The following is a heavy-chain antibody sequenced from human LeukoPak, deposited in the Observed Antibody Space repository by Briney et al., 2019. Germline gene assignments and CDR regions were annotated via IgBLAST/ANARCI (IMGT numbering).Heavy chain of an antibody. CDR3: ARAYSSYTPSDY. CDR2: IYYSGST. V-gene: IGHV4-59*01. J-gene: IGHJ4*02. Sequence: SETLSLTCTVSVGSISSYYWSWIRQPPGKGLEWIWYIYYSGSTNYNPSLKSRVTISVDTSKNQFSLKLSSVTAADTAVYYCARAYSSYTPSDYWGQGTLVTVSS. CDR1: VGSISSYY. D-gene: IGHD6-6*01.